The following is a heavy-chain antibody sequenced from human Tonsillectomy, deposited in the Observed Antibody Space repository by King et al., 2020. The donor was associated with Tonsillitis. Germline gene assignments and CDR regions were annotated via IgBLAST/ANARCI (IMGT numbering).Heavy chain of an antibody. J-gene: IGHJ6*02. D-gene: IGHD6-13*01. CDR1: GFTFSSHW. Sequence: QLVQSGGGLVQPGGSLRLSCAASGFTFSSHWMHWVRRAPGKGLVWVSRINSDGTTTTYADSVKGRFTISRDNAKNTMYLQMNSLRAEDTAVYYCARGPGENIGAAALGEYYGMDVWGQGTTVTVSS. V-gene: IGHV3-74*02. CDR2: INSDGTTT. CDR3: ARGPGENIGAAALGEYYGMDV.